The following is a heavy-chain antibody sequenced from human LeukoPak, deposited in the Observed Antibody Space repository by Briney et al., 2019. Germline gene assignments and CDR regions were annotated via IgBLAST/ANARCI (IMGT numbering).Heavy chain of an antibody. Sequence: QPGGSLRLSCAASGFTFSSYWMSWVRQAPGKGPEWVANIKPDGNEKNYVDSVKGRFTISRDNAKNSLYLQMNSLRADDTAVYYCARDGFSGYNNLGFDYWGQGTLVTVSS. J-gene: IGHJ4*02. CDR2: IKPDGNEK. V-gene: IGHV3-7*01. CDR3: ARDGFSGYNNLGFDY. D-gene: IGHD5-12*01. CDR1: GFTFSSYW.